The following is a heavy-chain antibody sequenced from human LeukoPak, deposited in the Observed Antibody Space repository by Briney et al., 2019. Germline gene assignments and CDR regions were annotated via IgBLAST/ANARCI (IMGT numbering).Heavy chain of an antibody. CDR3: ARHRRYCSGGSCYLWFDP. J-gene: IGHJ5*02. D-gene: IGHD2-15*01. Sequence: PSETLSLTCTVSGGSISSYYWSWIRQPPWKGLEWIGYIYYSGSTNYNPSLKSRVTISVDTSKNQFSLKLSSVTAADTAVYYCARHRRYCSGGSCYLWFDPWGQGTLVTVSS. CDR2: IYYSGST. CDR1: GGSISSYY. V-gene: IGHV4-59*08.